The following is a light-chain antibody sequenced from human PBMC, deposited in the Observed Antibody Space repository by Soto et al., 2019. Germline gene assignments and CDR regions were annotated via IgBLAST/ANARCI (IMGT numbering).Light chain of an antibody. V-gene: IGLV2-14*03. J-gene: IGLJ1*01. CDR2: DIS. CDR1: SSDVGSYTF. CDR3: SSYTSSSTHV. Sequence: QSALTQPASVSGSPGQSITISCTGTSSDVGSYTFVSWYQQHPDKVPKLMIFDISRRPSGVSDRFSGSKSGNTASLTISGLQPEDEADYYCSSYTSSSTHVFGSGTKLTVL.